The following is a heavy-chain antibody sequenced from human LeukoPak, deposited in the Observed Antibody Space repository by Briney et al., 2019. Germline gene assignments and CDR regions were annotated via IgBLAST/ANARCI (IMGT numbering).Heavy chain of an antibody. J-gene: IGHJ4*02. CDR2: IYYSGST. Sequence: SETLSLTCNVSGGSISSYYWSWIRQPPGKGLEWIGYIYYSGSTNYNPSLKSRVTISVDKSKNQFSLKLSSVTAADTAVYYCARSPNIGRFDYWGQGTLVTVSS. CDR1: GGSISSYY. V-gene: IGHV4-59*12. CDR3: ARSPNIGRFDY. D-gene: IGHD5-12*01.